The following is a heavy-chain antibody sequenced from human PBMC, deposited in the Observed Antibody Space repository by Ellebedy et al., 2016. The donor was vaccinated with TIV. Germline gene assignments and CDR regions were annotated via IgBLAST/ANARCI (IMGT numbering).Heavy chain of an antibody. CDR2: ISGTGDIT. CDR1: GFTFSSFA. J-gene: IGHJ3*01. D-gene: IGHD6-13*01. CDR3: AKDRDYSSSYYMGDGSFDV. V-gene: IGHV3-23*01. Sequence: GGSLRLXXTASGFTFSSFAMSWVRQAPGKGLEWVSSISGTGDITYYADSVKGRFTISRDTSKTTLYLQMNNLRAEDTAVYYCAKDRDYSSSYYMGDGSFDVWGQGTMVTVSS.